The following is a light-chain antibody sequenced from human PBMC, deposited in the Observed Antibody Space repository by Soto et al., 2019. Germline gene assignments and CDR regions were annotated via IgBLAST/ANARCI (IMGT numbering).Light chain of an antibody. Sequence: QSVLTQPPSVSAAPGQKVTVSCSGSSSNIGNNDVSWYQQFPGTSPKLLMYDSYNRPSGIPDRFYGAKSGTSATLGITGLQTGGEADYYCATWDRLLSLVVFGGGTKLTVL. J-gene: IGLJ2*01. CDR3: ATWDRLLSLVV. CDR2: DSY. V-gene: IGLV1-51*01. CDR1: SSNIGNND.